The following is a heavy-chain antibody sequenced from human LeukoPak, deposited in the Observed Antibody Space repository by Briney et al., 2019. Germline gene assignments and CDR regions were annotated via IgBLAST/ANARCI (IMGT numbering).Heavy chain of an antibody. J-gene: IGHJ4*02. D-gene: IGHD1-26*01. V-gene: IGHV3-33*01. Sequence: HPGGSLRLSCAASGFTFSSYGMHWVRQAPGKGLEWVAVIWYDGSNKYYADSVKGRFTISRDDSKNTLYLQTNSLRAEDTAVYYCVRSSIVGATTWGQGTLVTVSS. CDR3: VRSSIVGATT. CDR1: GFTFSSYG. CDR2: IWYDGSNK.